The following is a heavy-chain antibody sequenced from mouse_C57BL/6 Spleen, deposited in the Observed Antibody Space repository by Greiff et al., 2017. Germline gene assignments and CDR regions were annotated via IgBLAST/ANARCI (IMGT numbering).Heavy chain of an antibody. CDR3: ARSGGSSNWYFDV. Sequence: VQLQQSGAELARPGASVKLSCKASGYTFTSYGISWVKQRTGQGLEWIGEIYPRSGNTYYNEKFKGKATLTADKSSSTAYMELRSLTSEDSAVYFCARSGGSSNWYFDVWGTGTTVTVSS. CDR1: GYTFTSYG. CDR2: IYPRSGNT. J-gene: IGHJ1*03. D-gene: IGHD1-1*01. V-gene: IGHV1-81*01.